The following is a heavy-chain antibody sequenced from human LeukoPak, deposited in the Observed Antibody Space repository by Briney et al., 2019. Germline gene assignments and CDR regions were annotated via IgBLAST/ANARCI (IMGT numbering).Heavy chain of an antibody. Sequence: QPGGSLRLSCAASGFTVSSNYMSWVRQAPGKGLEWVANIKKDGSEKYYVDSVKGRFTISRDNAKTSLYLQMNSLRVEDTAVYYCARGEGGSYPRLYFDYWGQGSLVTVSS. V-gene: IGHV3-7*01. CDR1: GFTVSSNY. D-gene: IGHD1-26*01. CDR3: ARGEGGSYPRLYFDY. J-gene: IGHJ4*02. CDR2: IKKDGSEK.